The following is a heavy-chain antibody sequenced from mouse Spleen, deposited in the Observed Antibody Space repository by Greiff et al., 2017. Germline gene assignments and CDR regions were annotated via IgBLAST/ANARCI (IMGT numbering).Heavy chain of an antibody. CDR2: IDPETGGT. V-gene: IGHV1-15*01. J-gene: IGHJ2*01. CDR3: TRSIKLTGTYYFDY. Sequence: VQLQQSGAELVRPGASVTLSCKASGYTFTDYEMHWVKQTPVHGLEWIGAIDPETGGTAYNQKFKGKAILTADKSSSTAYMELRSLTSEDSAVYYCTRSIKLTGTYYFDYWGQGTTLTVSS. CDR1: GYTFTDYE. D-gene: IGHD4-1*01.